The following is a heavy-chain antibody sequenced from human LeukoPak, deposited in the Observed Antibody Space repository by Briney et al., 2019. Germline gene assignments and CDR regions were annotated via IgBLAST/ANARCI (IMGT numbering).Heavy chain of an antibody. V-gene: IGHV1-24*01. CDR3: ARVTRTYYYDSSGYPPDY. Sequence: ASVKVSCKVSGYTLTELSMHWVRQAPGKGLEWMGGFDPEDGETIYAQKFQGRVTMTEDTSTDTAYMELSSLRSEDTAVYYCARVTRTYYYDSSGYPPDYWGQGTLVTVSS. CDR2: FDPEDGET. CDR1: GYTLTELS. J-gene: IGHJ4*02. D-gene: IGHD3-22*01.